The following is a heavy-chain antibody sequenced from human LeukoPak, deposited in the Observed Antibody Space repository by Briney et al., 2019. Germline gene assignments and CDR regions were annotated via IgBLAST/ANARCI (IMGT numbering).Heavy chain of an antibody. CDR2: ISWNSGSI. J-gene: IGHJ3*02. Sequence: PGGSLRLSCAASGFTFSSYGMHWVRQAPGKGLEWVSGISWNSGSIGYADSVKGRFTISRDNAKNSLYLQMNSLRAEDMALYYCAKVRRELKEVDAFDIWGQGTMVTVSS. CDR1: GFTFSSYG. CDR3: AKVRRELKEVDAFDI. D-gene: IGHD1-26*01. V-gene: IGHV3-9*03.